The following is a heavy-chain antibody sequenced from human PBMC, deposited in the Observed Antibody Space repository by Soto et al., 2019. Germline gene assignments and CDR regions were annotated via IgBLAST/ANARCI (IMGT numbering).Heavy chain of an antibody. D-gene: IGHD3-3*01. J-gene: IGHJ6*02. CDR2: PYHRGST. V-gene: IGHV4-38-2*01. CDR3: ARSGDFCSGSYYGMNV. Sequence: PTETLSLTSPVSGYSISSGYYWGWSRQTPGKELERIGSPYHRGSTYYNQSLKSRVTISVDPSKNQFSLKLRSVTAAYTAVYSCARSGDFCSGSYYGMNVLVQAPTVT. CDR1: GYSISSGYY.